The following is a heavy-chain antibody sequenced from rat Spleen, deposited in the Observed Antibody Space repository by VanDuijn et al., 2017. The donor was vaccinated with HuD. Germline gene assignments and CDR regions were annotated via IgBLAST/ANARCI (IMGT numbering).Heavy chain of an antibody. J-gene: IGHJ3*01. Sequence: QVQLKESGPGLVQPSQTLSLTCTVSGFSLFSYGVSWVRQPPGKGLEWMGGIWGDGSTKNNSALKSRLSINRDTSKSQVFLKMNSLQTEDTAMYFVARAVPGSPFAHWGQGTLVTVSS. V-gene: IGHV2S61*01. CDR2: IWGDGST. D-gene: IGHD1-4*01. CDR3: ARAVPGSPFAH. CDR1: GFSLFSYG.